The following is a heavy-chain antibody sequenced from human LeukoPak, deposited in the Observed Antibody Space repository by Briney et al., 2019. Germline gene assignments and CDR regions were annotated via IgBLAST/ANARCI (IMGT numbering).Heavy chain of an antibody. CDR3: ASALGYCSGGSCYSGY. D-gene: IGHD2-15*01. J-gene: IGHJ4*02. Sequence: SVSGNTYHADSVKGRFTISRDNAKNSLYLQMNSLRAEDTAVYYCASALGYCSGGSCYSGYWGQGTLVTVSS. CDR2: SVSGNT. V-gene: IGHV3-21*01.